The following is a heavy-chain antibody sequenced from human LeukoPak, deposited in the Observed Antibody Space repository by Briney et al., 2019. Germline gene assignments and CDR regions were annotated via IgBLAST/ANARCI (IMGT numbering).Heavy chain of an antibody. V-gene: IGHV3-15*01. D-gene: IGHD3-22*01. J-gene: IGHJ4*02. Sequence: GGSLRLSCAASGFTFSSYAMSWVRQAPGKGLEWVGRIKSKTDGGTTDYAAPVKGRFTISRDDSKNTLYLQMNSLKTEDTAVYYCTTTMYYYDSSGYRLRGDYWGQGTLVTVSS. CDR1: GFTFSSYA. CDR3: TTTMYYYDSSGYRLRGDY. CDR2: IKSKTDGGTT.